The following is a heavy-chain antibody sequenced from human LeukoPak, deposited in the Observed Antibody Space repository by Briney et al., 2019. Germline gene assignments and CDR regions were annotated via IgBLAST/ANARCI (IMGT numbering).Heavy chain of an antibody. J-gene: IGHJ6*03. CDR2: INHSGST. CDR1: GGSISSYY. V-gene: IGHV4-34*01. Sequence: PSETLSLTCTVSGGSISSYYWSWIRQPPGKGLEWIGEINHSGSTNYNPSLKSRVTISVDTSKNQFSLKLSSVTAADTAVYYCARVRKAPYYYYYMDVWGKGTTVSVSS. CDR3: ARVRKAPYYYYYMDV.